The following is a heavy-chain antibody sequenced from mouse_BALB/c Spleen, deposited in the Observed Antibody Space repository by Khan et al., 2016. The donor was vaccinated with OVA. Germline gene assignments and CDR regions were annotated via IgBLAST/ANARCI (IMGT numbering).Heavy chain of an antibody. CDR2: IYPGDGST. CDR1: GYTFTSYD. J-gene: IGHJ2*01. D-gene: IGHD1-2*01. V-gene: IGHV1S56*01. Sequence: QVQLQQSGPEVVKPGALVKISYKASGYTFTSYDINWVKQRPGQGLEWIGWIYPGDGSTQYNEKFKGKATLTVDKSSSTAYMQLSSLTSEKFTVYFCARGGITTATLSYWGQGTTLTVSS. CDR3: ARGGITTATLSY.